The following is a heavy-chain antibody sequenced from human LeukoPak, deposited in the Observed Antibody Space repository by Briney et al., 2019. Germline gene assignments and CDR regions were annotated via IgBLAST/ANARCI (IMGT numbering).Heavy chain of an antibody. CDR2: IKQDGSEK. CDR3: ARASGVPAASGFDY. D-gene: IGHD2-2*01. V-gene: IGHV3-7*01. J-gene: IGHJ4*02. Sequence: PGGSLRLSCAASGFTFDDYGMSWVRQAPGKGLEWVANIKQDGSEKYYVDSVKGRFTISRDNAKNSLYLQMNSLRAEDTAVYYCARASGVPAASGFDYWGQGTLVTVSS. CDR1: GFTFDDYG.